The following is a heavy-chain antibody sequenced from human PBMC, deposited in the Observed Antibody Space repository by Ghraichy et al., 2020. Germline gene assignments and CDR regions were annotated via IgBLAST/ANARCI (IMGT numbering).Heavy chain of an antibody. Sequence: GESLNISCAAAGFTSDTYTMNWVRQAPGKGLEWVSSITSTTRYIYYADSVKGRFTISRDNAKNSLYLQMNSLRAEDTAVYYCAREYSPWYTNSRDALDVWGQGTMVTVSS. V-gene: IGHV3-21*01. CDR1: GFTSDTYT. CDR3: AREYSPWYTNSRDALDV. CDR2: ITSTTRYI. D-gene: IGHD6-6*01. J-gene: IGHJ3*01.